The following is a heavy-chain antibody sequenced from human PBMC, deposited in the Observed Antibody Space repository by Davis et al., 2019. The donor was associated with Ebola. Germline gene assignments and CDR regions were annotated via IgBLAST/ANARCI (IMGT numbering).Heavy chain of an antibody. CDR3: AKDSSDYFYYFDS. Sequence: GESLKISCAASGFIFSNYAMTWVRQAPGKGLEWVSAISGSGDGTYYADSVKGRFTISRDNSKKMLYLRMNSLRAEDTAVYYCAKDSSDYFYYFDSWGQGTLVTVSS. D-gene: IGHD2/OR15-2a*01. J-gene: IGHJ4*02. V-gene: IGHV3-23*01. CDR2: ISGSGDGT. CDR1: GFIFSNYA.